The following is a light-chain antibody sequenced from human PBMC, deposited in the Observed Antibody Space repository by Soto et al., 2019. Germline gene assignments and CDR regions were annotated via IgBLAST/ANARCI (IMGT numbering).Light chain of an antibody. CDR1: QSVSSSY. Sequence: EIVLTQSPGTLSLSPGERATLSCRASQSVSSSYLAWYQQKPGQAPRLLIYGASSRATGIPDRFSGSGSGTDFTLTISRLEPEDFAVYYCQQYGSSPPIFTFSPGTKVDIK. V-gene: IGKV3-20*01. CDR2: GAS. J-gene: IGKJ3*01. CDR3: QQYGSSPPIFT.